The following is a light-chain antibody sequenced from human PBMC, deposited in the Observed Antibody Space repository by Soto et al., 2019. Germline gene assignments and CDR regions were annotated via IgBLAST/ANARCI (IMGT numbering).Light chain of an antibody. CDR1: QDISNC. V-gene: IGKV1-33*01. CDR2: DAS. Sequence: DIQMTQSPSSLSASVGDRVTISCQASQDISNCLHGYQQKPGKAPKLLIYDASTLETGVPSRFSGSGSGTDFTFTISSLQPEDIATYYCQQYDNLPYTFGQGTKLEIK. J-gene: IGKJ2*01. CDR3: QQYDNLPYT.